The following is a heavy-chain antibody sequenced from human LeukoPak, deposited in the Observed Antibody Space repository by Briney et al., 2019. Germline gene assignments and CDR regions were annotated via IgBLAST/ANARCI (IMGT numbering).Heavy chain of an antibody. D-gene: IGHD6-13*01. CDR1: GGSISNYY. V-gene: IGHV4-59*01. J-gene: IGHJ2*01. CDR2: MYDTERT. Sequence: SETLSLTCTVSGGSISNYYWSWIRQPPGKGLEWIGYMYDTERTYYNPSLKSRVTISLDTSKNQFSLKLSSVTAADTAVYYCARVYYSSSYDYWYFDLWGRGTLVTVSS. CDR3: ARVYYSSSYDYWYFDL.